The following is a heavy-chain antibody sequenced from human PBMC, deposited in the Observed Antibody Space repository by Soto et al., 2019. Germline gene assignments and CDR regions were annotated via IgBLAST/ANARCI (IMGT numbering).Heavy chain of an antibody. CDR3: ARSKLRYFDWLLSHDAFDI. V-gene: IGHV4-31*03. Sequence: QVQLQESGPGLVKPSQTLSLTCTVSGGSISSGGYYWSWIRQHPGKGLEWIGYIYYSGSTYYNPSLKSRVTISVDTSKNQFSLKLSSVTAADTAVYYCARSKLRYFDWLLSHDAFDIWGQGTMVTVSS. D-gene: IGHD3-9*01. J-gene: IGHJ3*02. CDR2: IYYSGST. CDR1: GGSISSGGYY.